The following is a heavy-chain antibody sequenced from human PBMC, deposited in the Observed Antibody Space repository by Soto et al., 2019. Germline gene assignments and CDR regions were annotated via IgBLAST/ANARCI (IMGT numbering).Heavy chain of an antibody. CDR1: GFPFDDHG. D-gene: IGHD6-19*01. V-gene: IGHV3-20*04. CDR2: ITWHGATT. CDR3: ARDGGVVVAVDAFDV. J-gene: IGHJ3*01. Sequence: EVQLVESGGGVVRPGGSLRLSCAASGFPFDDHGMTWVRQAPGKGLEWVSGITWHGATTGYADSVKGRFTISRDNAKNSLYLQMNSLRVEDTALYYCARDGGVVVAVDAFDVWGQGTMVTVSS.